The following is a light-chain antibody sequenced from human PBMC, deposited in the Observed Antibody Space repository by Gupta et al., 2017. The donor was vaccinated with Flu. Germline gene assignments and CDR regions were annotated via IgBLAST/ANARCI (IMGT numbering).Light chain of an antibody. CDR3: QGWDSSSDHAV. CDR2: DDS. V-gene: IGLV3-21*02. J-gene: IGLJ3*02. CDR1: SIASKT. Sequence: SFVLTQPPSVSAAPGPTARITCGGNSIASKTVHWYQQKPGQAPVLVVYDDSARPSGIPERFSGSDSGNTATLTVSRVDAGDEADYYCQGWDSSSDHAVFGGGTTLTVL.